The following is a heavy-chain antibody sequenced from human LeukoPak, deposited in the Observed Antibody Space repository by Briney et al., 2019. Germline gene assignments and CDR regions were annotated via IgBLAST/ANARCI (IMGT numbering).Heavy chain of an antibody. Sequence: SETLSLTCTVSGGSISSGAYYWSWIRQPPGKGLEWTGHINHSGSTYYNPSLKSRVTISTDRSQNQFSLKLSSVTAADTAVYYCARLRRHAAAGGFGLYYYYYYMDVWGKGTTVTVSS. D-gene: IGHD6-13*01. V-gene: IGHV4-30-2*01. CDR2: INHSGST. CDR1: GGSISSGAYY. CDR3: ARLRRHAAAGGFGLYYYYYYMDV. J-gene: IGHJ6*03.